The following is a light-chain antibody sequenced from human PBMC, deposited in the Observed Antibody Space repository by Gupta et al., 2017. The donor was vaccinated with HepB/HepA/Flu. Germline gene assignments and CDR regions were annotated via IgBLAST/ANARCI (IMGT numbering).Light chain of an antibody. CDR3: QQSGSSHS. V-gene: IGKV3-20*01. Sequence: EIVLTQSPGTLSLSPGERATLSCRASQSVSSSYLAWYQQKPGQAPRLIIYGASSRATGIPDRFSGSGSGTDFTLTISRLEPEDFAVYYFQQSGSSHSFGGGTKVEIK. J-gene: IGKJ4*01. CDR1: QSVSSSY. CDR2: GAS.